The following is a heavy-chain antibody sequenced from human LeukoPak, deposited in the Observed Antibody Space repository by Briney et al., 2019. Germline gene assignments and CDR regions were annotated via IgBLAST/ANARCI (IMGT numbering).Heavy chain of an antibody. CDR1: GYTFTGYY. CDR2: INPNTGGT. Sequence: ASVKVSCKASGYTFTGYYMHWVRQAPGQGLEWMGWINPNTGGTNYAQKFQGRVTMTRDTSISTAYMELNSLRSDDTALYYCARGGGPNWNYGEYGYWGRGTLVTVSS. J-gene: IGHJ4*02. V-gene: IGHV1-2*02. D-gene: IGHD1-7*01. CDR3: ARGGGPNWNYGEYGY.